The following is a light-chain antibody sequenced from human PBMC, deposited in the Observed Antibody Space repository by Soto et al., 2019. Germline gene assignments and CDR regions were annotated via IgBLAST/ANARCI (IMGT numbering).Light chain of an antibody. CDR2: DVH. Sequence: QSALTQPASVSGSPGQSITISCTGTSSDVGDYKFVSWYLQHPGKAPKLMIYDVHNRPSGVSNRFSGYKSGNTASLTISGLQAEDEADYYCSSYTSSNTYVFATGTQLTVL. J-gene: IGLJ1*01. CDR3: SSYTSSNTYV. CDR1: SSDVGDYKF. V-gene: IGLV2-14*01.